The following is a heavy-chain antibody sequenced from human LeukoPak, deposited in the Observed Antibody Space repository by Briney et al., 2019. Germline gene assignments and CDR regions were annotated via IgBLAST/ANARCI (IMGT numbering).Heavy chain of an antibody. V-gene: IGHV1-69*13. CDR2: IIPIFGTA. Sequence: SVKVSCKASGYTPTNFDINWVRQAPGQGLEWMGGIIPIFGTANYAQKFQGRVTITADESTSTAYMELSSLRSEDTAVYYCARGSRCGGDCYSGGSYYNWFDPWGQGTLVTVSS. J-gene: IGHJ5*02. CDR3: ARGSRCGGDCYSGGSYYNWFDP. D-gene: IGHD2-21*02. CDR1: GYTPTNFD.